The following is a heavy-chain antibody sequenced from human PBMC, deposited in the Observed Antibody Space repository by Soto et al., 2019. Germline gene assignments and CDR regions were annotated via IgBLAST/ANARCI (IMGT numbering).Heavy chain of an antibody. CDR3: ARGLGELSLFFDY. CDR1: GGSISSYY. Sequence: QVQLQESGPGLVKPSETLSLTGTVSGGSISSYYWSWIRQPPGKGLEWIGYIYYSGSTNYNPSLKSRVTISVDTSKNQFSLKLSSVTAADTAVYYCARGLGELSLFFDYWGQGTLVTVSS. J-gene: IGHJ4*02. V-gene: IGHV4-59*01. D-gene: IGHD3-16*02. CDR2: IYYSGST.